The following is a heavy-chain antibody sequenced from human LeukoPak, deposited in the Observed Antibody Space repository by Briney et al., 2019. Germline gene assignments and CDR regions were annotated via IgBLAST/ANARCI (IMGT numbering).Heavy chain of an antibody. Sequence: GGSLRLSCAASGFTFSSYWMNWVRQAPGKGPVWVSRIASDGSSTTYADSVKGRFSISRDNAKNTLYLQMNSLRAEDTAVYYCARRYFDYWGQGTLVTVSS. V-gene: IGHV3-74*01. CDR3: ARRYFDY. CDR1: GFTFSSYW. CDR2: IASDGSST. J-gene: IGHJ4*02.